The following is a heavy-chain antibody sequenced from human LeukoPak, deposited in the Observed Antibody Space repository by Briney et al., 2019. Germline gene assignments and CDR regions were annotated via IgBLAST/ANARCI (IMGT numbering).Heavy chain of an antibody. J-gene: IGHJ4*02. D-gene: IGHD6-13*01. CDR3: ASEGDSSWSFDY. CDR1: GYTFTNFA. Sequence: ASVKVSCKASGYTFTNFAMNWVRQAPGQSLEWMGWISAGNANTKYSQKFQGRVTITRDTSASTAYMELNSLRSEDTAVYYCASEGDSSWSFDYWGQGTLVTVSS. V-gene: IGHV1-3*01. CDR2: ISAGNANT.